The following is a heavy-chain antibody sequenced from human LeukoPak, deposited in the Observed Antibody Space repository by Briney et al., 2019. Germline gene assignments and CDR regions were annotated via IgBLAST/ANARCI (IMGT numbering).Heavy chain of an antibody. D-gene: IGHD6-19*01. Sequence: ASVKVSCKXSGYTFTGYYMHWVRQAPGQGLEWMGRINPNSGGTNYAQKFQGRVTMTRDTSTSTVYMELSSLRSEDTAVYYCARERTIAVAGTFDYWGQGTLVTVSS. CDR1: GYTFTGYY. V-gene: IGHV1-2*06. J-gene: IGHJ4*02. CDR2: INPNSGGT. CDR3: ARERTIAVAGTFDY.